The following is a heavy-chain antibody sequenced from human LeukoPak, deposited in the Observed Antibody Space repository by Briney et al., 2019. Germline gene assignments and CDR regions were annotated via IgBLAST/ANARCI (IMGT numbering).Heavy chain of an antibody. V-gene: IGHV4-28*05. Sequence: SDTLSLTCTVSGYSISSINWWGWIRQPPGKGLEWIGYIYYSGSIYYNPSLKSRVTMSVDTSKNQFSLKLSSVTAVDTAVYYCACTGGSYYYYFDYWGQGTLVTVSS. J-gene: IGHJ4*02. CDR3: ACTGGSYYYYFDY. CDR1: GYSISSINW. D-gene: IGHD1-26*01. CDR2: IYYSGSI.